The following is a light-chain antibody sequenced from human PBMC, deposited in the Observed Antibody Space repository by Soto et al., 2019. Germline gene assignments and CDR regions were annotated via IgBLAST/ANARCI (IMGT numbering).Light chain of an antibody. Sequence: DIQMTQSPSSLSASVGDRVTITCRASEDISNYLAWFQQRPGKVPKLLIYGASTLRSGVPPRFRGSGSGTDFTLTISSLQAEDMATYYCQNYNRAPWTFGQGTKVESK. CDR1: EDISNY. CDR2: GAS. CDR3: QNYNRAPWT. V-gene: IGKV1-27*01. J-gene: IGKJ1*01.